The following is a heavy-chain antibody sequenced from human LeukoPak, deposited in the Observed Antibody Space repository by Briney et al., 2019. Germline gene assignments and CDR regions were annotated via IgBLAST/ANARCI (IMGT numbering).Heavy chain of an antibody. Sequence: GGSLRLSCAASGFTFDDYAMDWVRQAPGKGLEWVSLISWDGGSTYYADSVKGRFTISRDNSKNSLYLQMNSLRAEDTALYYCAKGFRYRGTYDWFDPWGQRTLVTVSS. CDR1: GFTFDDYA. CDR2: ISWDGGST. CDR3: AKGFRYRGTYDWFDP. D-gene: IGHD1-26*01. V-gene: IGHV3-43D*03. J-gene: IGHJ5*02.